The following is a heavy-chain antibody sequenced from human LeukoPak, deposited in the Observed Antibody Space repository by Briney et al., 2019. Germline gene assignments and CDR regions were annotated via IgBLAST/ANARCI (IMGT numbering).Heavy chain of an antibody. V-gene: IGHV4-34*01. CDR2: INHSGST. CDR3: ARVPSGDFWSGYWFDY. D-gene: IGHD3-3*01. J-gene: IGHJ4*02. CDR1: GGSFSGYY. Sequence: SETLSLTCAVYGGSFSGYYWSWIRQPPGKGLEWIGEINHSGSTNYNPPLKSRVTISVDTSKNQFSLKLSSVTAADTAVYYCARVPSGDFWSGYWFDYWGQGTLVTVSS.